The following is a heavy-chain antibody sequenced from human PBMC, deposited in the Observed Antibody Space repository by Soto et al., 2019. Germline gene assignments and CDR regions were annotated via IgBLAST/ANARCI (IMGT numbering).Heavy chain of an antibody. D-gene: IGHD1-1*01. Sequence: GGSLRLSCGASAFTFSDYYMSWIRQAPGKGLEWLSYISSSGNYMNYADSVKGRFTISRDNAKNSLYLQMNSLRAEDTAVYYCVRTIQPGTTTYFDSWGQGTLVTVSS. CDR1: AFTFSDYY. V-gene: IGHV3-11*03. CDR3: VRTIQPGTTTYFDS. J-gene: IGHJ4*02. CDR2: ISSSGNYM.